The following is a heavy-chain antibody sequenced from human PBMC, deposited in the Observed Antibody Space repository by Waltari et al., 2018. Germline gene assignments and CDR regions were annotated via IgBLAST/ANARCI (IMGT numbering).Heavy chain of an antibody. CDR3: ARDHFSGWYYDY. J-gene: IGHJ4*02. CDR2: IKQDGSEK. D-gene: IGHD6-19*01. CDR1: GFTFSSYW. Sequence: PASGFTFSSYWMSWVRQAPGKGLEWVANIKQDGSEKYYVDSVKGRFTISRDNAKNSLYLQMNSLRAEDTAVYYCARDHFSGWYYDYWGQGTLVTVSS. V-gene: IGHV3-7*01.